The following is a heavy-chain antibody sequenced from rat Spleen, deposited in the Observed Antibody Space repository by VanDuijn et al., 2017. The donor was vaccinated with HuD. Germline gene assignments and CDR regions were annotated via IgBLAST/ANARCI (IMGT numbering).Heavy chain of an antibody. CDR2: INGAGST. D-gene: IGHD1-1*01. CDR1: GYSITSGYG. Sequence: EVQLQESGPGLVKPSQSLSLTCSVTGYSITSGYGWNWIRKFPGNKLEWMGYINGAGSTNYNPSLKSRISITRDTSKNQFFLQVNSVTTEDTATYFCARWDYYSPRWYFDFWGPGTMVTVSS. J-gene: IGHJ1*01. V-gene: IGHV3-3*01. CDR3: ARWDYYSPRWYFDF.